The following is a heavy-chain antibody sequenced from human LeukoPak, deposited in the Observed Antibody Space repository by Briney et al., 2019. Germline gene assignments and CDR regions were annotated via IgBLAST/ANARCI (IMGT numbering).Heavy chain of an antibody. Sequence: PSETLSLTCAVYGGPFSGYYWSWIRQPPGKGLEWIGEINHSGSTNYNPSLKSRVTISVDTSKNQFSLKLSSVTAADTAVYYCAREGYYYDSSGSLSLDYWGQGTLVTVSS. V-gene: IGHV4-34*01. CDR2: INHSGST. D-gene: IGHD3-22*01. J-gene: IGHJ4*02. CDR1: GGPFSGYY. CDR3: AREGYYYDSSGSLSLDY.